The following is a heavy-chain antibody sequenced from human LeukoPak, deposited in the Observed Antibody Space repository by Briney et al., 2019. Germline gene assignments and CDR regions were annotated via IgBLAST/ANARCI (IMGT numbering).Heavy chain of an antibody. CDR1: GFTFSSYS. Sequence: GGSLRLSCAASGFTFSSYSMNWVRQAPGKGLEWVSSISSSSSYIYYADSVKGRFAISRDNAKNSLYLQMNSLRAEDTAVYYCARDDSSGYYTTLFDYWGQGTLVTVSS. CDR2: ISSSSSYI. V-gene: IGHV3-21*01. D-gene: IGHD3-22*01. J-gene: IGHJ4*02. CDR3: ARDDSSGYYTTLFDY.